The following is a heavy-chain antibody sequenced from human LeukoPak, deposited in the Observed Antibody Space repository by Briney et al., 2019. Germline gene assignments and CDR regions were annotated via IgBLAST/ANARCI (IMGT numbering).Heavy chain of an antibody. J-gene: IGHJ3*02. D-gene: IGHD3-3*01. V-gene: IGHV3-30*18. CDR1: GFTFNNYG. Sequence: GGSLRLSCAASGFTFNNYGMHWVRQAPGKGLEWVAVISYDGSNKFYADSVKGRFTISRDNSKNTLYLQMNSLRAEDTAVYYCAKDLWKLDSLDIWGQGTVVTVSS. CDR3: AKDLWKLDSLDI. CDR2: ISYDGSNK.